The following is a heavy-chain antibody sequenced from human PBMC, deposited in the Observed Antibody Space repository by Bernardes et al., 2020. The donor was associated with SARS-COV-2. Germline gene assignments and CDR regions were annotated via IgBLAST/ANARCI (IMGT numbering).Heavy chain of an antibody. J-gene: IGHJ4*02. D-gene: IGHD4-17*01. CDR1: GYTFTSYS. V-gene: IGHV7-4-1*02. CDR3: ARDLLYDDYSNFDY. Sequence: ASVKVSCKATGYTFTSYSITWVRQAPGQGLEWMGWINTNTGSPTYAQAFTGRFVFSLDTSVSTAFLQINSLKAEDTAVYYCARDLLYDDYSNFDYWGQGTLVTVSS. CDR2: INTNTGSP.